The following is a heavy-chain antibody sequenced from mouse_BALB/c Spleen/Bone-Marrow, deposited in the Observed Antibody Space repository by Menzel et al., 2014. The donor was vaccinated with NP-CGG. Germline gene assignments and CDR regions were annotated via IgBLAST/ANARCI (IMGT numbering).Heavy chain of an antibody. CDR2: IYPGDGDT. Sequence: VKLLESGAELARPGASVKLSCKASGYTFTSYWMQWVKQRPGQGLEWIGAIYPGDGDTRYTQKFKGKATSTADKSSSTAYMQLSSLASEDSAVYYCARKYGNYRGYFDVWGAGTTVTVSS. CDR3: ARKYGNYRGYFDV. V-gene: IGHV1-87*01. CDR1: GYTFTSYW. J-gene: IGHJ1*01. D-gene: IGHD2-10*02.